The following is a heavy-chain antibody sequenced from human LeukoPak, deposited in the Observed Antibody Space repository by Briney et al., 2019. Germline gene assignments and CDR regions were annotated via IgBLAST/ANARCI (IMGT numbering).Heavy chain of an antibody. Sequence: PGGSLRLSCAASGFTFSSYAMSWVRQAPGKGLEWVSAISGSGGSTFYADSVKGRFTISRDNSKNTLYLQMNSLRAEDTAVYYCAKDRLACSGGGCDDYFDHWGQGTLVTVSS. J-gene: IGHJ4*02. CDR1: GFTFSSYA. CDR2: ISGSGGST. V-gene: IGHV3-23*01. CDR3: AKDRLACSGGGCDDYFDH. D-gene: IGHD2-15*01.